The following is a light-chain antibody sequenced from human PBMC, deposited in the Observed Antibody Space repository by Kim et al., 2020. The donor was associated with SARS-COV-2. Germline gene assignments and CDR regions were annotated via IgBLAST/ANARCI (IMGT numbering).Light chain of an antibody. CDR1: QGISSY. J-gene: IGKJ5*01. CDR2: AAS. CDR3: QQYYSYPPG. Sequence: AIRMTQSPSSFSASTGDRVTITCRASQGISSYLAWYQQKPGKAPKLLIYAASTLQSGVPSRFSGSGSGTDFTLTISCLQSEDFATYYCQQYYSYPPGFGQETRLEIK. V-gene: IGKV1-8*01.